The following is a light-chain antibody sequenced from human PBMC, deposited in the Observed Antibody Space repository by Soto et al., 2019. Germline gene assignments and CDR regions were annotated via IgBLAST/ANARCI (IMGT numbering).Light chain of an antibody. CDR3: SSYTISGTRV. J-gene: IGLJ2*01. CDR2: DVT. CDR1: SSDVGAYNY. Sequence: QSALTQPASVSGSPGQSSTISCTGTSSDVGAYNYVSWYQQHPGKAPKVMIYDVTNRPSGVSNRFSGSKSGNTASLTISGLQAEDEADYYCSSYTISGTRVFGGGTKLTVL. V-gene: IGLV2-14*01.